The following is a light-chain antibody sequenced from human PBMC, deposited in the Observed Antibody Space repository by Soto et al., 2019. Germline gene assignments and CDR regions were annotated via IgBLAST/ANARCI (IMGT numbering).Light chain of an antibody. CDR1: HSVSSSY. CDR2: GAS. V-gene: IGKV3-15*01. Sequence: IVVTQSRGTVSLSRGESDTLFYRASHSVSSSYLAWYQQKPGQAPRLLIYGASTRATGIPARFSGSGSGTEFTLTISSLQSEDFAVYYCQQYNNWPPWTFGQGTKVDIK. CDR3: QQYNNWPPWT. J-gene: IGKJ1*01.